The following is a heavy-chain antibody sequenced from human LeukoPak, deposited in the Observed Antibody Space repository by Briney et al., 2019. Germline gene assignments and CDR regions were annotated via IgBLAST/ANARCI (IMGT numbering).Heavy chain of an antibody. D-gene: IGHD6-6*01. CDR1: GYTFTGYF. CDR3: ARYSSSSLYYFDY. V-gene: IGHV1-2*02. Sequence: ASVKVSCKASGYTFTGYFMHWVRQAPGQGLEWMGWINPNSGGTNYAQKLRGRVTMTTDTSTSTAYMELRSLRSDDTAVYYCARYSSSSLYYFDYWGQGTLVTVSS. J-gene: IGHJ4*02. CDR2: INPNSGGT.